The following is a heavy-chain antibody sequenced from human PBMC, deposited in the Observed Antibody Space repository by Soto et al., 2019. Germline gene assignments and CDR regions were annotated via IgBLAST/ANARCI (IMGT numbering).Heavy chain of an antibody. J-gene: IGHJ6*02. CDR2: IYPGDSDT. Sequence: GESLKISCKGSGYSFTSYWIGWVRQMPGKGLEWMGIIYPGDSDTRYSPSFQGQVTISADKSISTAYLQWSSLKASDTAMYYCARRPVVAPGYYYGMDVWGQGTTVTVSS. CDR3: ARRPVVAPGYYYGMDV. CDR1: GYSFTSYW. V-gene: IGHV5-51*01. D-gene: IGHD2-15*01.